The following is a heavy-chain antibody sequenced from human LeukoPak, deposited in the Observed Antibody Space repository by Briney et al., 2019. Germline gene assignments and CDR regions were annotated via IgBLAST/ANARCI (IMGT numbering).Heavy chain of an antibody. CDR3: ARAWYSSSSLSGY. D-gene: IGHD6-6*01. V-gene: IGHV3-30-3*01. Sequence: PGGSLRLSCAASGFTVSSSYMYWVRQAPGKGLEWVAVISYDGSNKYYADSVKGRFTISRDNSKNTLYLQMNSLRAEDTAVYYCARAWYSSSSLSGYWGQGTLVTVSS. J-gene: IGHJ4*02. CDR1: GFTVSSSY. CDR2: ISYDGSNK.